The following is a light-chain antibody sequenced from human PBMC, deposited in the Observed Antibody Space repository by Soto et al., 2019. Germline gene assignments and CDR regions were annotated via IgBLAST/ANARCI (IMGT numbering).Light chain of an antibody. CDR3: SSHAGINNVV. CDR1: SSDVGGYNY. Sequence: QSALTQPPSASGSPGQSVTISCTGTSSDVGGYNYVSWYQQHPGKAPRLMVYEVTKRPSGVPARFSGSKSGNTASLTVSGLQAEDEADYYCSSHAGINNVVFSGGTKLTVL. J-gene: IGLJ3*02. V-gene: IGLV2-8*01. CDR2: EVT.